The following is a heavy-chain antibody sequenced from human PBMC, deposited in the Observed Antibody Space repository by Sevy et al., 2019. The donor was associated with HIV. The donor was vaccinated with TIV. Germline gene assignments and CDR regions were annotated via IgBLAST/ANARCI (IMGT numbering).Heavy chain of an antibody. D-gene: IGHD5-12*01. CDR3: AVRGYSGYDPIDY. Sequence: SETLSLTCTVSGGSISSSSYYWGWIRQPPGKGLEWIGSIYYSGSTYYNPSLKSRVTISVDTSKNQFSLKLSSVTAADTAVYYCAVRGYSGYDPIDYWGQGTLVTVSS. J-gene: IGHJ4*02. CDR2: IYYSGST. CDR1: GGSISSSSYY. V-gene: IGHV4-39*01.